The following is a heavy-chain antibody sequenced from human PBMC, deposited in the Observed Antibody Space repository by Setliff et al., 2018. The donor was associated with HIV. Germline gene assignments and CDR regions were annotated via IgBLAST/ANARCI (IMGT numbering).Heavy chain of an antibody. D-gene: IGHD6-13*01. Sequence: SETLSLTCAVSGYSISSGYYWGWIRQPPGKGLEWIGSIYHSGSTYYNPSLKSRVTISVDTSKNQFSLKLSSVTAADTAVYYCARDRGAEAKRRNNWFDHWGQGTLVTVSS. J-gene: IGHJ5*02. V-gene: IGHV4-38-2*02. CDR1: GYSISSGYY. CDR2: IYHSGST. CDR3: ARDRGAEAKRRNNWFDH.